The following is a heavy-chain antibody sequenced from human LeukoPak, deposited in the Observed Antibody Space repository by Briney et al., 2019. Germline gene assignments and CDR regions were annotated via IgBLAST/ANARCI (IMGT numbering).Heavy chain of an antibody. Sequence: VGSLRLSCAASGFTVSSNYMSWVRQAPGKGLEWVSVIYSGGSTYYADSVKGRFTISRDNSKNTLYLQMNSLRAEDTAVYYCARDRPYYNFWSGYYPHDYYMDVWGKGTTVTVSS. D-gene: IGHD3-3*01. J-gene: IGHJ6*03. V-gene: IGHV3-53*01. CDR1: GFTVSSNY. CDR3: ARDRPYYNFWSGYYPHDYYMDV. CDR2: IYSGGST.